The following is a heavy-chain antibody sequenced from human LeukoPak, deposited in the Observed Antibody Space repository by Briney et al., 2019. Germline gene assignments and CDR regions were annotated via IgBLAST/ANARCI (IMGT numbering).Heavy chain of an antibody. V-gene: IGHV4-59*12. Sequence: SETLSLTCTVSGGSISSYYWSWIRQPPGKGLEWIAYISDIGSINYNPSLKSRVTISVDTSKNQFSLKLSSVTAADTAVYYCARGGGDTAMEQYYYYGMDVWGQGTTVTVSS. CDR3: ARGGGDTAMEQYYYYGMDV. CDR2: ISDIGSI. J-gene: IGHJ6*02. D-gene: IGHD5-18*01. CDR1: GGSISSYY.